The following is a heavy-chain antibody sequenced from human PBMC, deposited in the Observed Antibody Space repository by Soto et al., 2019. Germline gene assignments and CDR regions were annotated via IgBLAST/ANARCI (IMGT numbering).Heavy chain of an antibody. CDR3: ARDAAESNAYYIHS. CDR2: INRRGIT. CDR1: GFDFSSHD. Sequence: GGSLRLSCAASGFDFSSHDMNWVRQAPGKGLEWVAYINRRGITHYADSVEGRFTISRDNAQNSLFLQMLSLRDEDTAVYYCARDAAESNAYYIHSGGQGALVTVSS. J-gene: IGHJ4*02. D-gene: IGHD3-16*01. V-gene: IGHV3-48*02.